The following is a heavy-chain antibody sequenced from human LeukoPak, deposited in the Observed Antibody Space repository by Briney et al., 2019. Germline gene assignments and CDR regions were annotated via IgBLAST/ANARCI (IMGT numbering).Heavy chain of an antibody. CDR2: IYYSGST. D-gene: IGHD3-22*01. CDR1: GGSISSGDYY. Sequence: PSETLPLTCTVSGGSISSGDYYWSWIRQPPGKGLEWIGYIYYSGSTYYNPSLKSRVTISVDTSKNQFSLKLSSVTAADTAVYYCARGGSSGYYLYYYYMDVWGKGTTVTVSS. J-gene: IGHJ6*03. V-gene: IGHV4-30-4*08. CDR3: ARGGSSGYYLYYYYMDV.